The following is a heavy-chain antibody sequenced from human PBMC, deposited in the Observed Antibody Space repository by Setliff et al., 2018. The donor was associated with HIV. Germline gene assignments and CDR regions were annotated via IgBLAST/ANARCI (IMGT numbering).Heavy chain of an antibody. J-gene: IGHJ5*02. D-gene: IGHD3-3*01. CDR2: IHTSGRT. CDR3: SRAAYDAVDWLDP. V-gene: IGHV4-4*08. CDR1: SESIVSYY. Sequence: PSETLSLTCAVSSESIVSYYWNWIRQPPGRGLEWIGYIHTSGRTKYNPSLKSRLTILLDTSKKQFSRRLTSVTAADTAVYCCSRAAYDAVDWLDPWGQGILVTVSS.